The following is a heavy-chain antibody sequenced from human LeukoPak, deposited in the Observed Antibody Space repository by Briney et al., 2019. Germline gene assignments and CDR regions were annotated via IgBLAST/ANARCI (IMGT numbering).Heavy chain of an antibody. CDR3: ARAGESYYGSYYFDY. Sequence: SETLSLTCTVSGGSISSGSYYWSWIRQPAGKGLEWIGRIYTSGSTNYNPSLKSRVTISVDTSKNQFSLKLSSVTAADTAVYYYARAGESYYGSYYFDYWGQGTLVTVSS. D-gene: IGHD1-26*01. V-gene: IGHV4-61*02. J-gene: IGHJ4*02. CDR2: IYTSGST. CDR1: GGSISSGSYY.